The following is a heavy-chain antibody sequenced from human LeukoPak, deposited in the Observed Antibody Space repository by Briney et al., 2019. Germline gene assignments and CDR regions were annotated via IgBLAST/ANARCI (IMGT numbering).Heavy chain of an antibody. Sequence: GGSLRLSCAASGITFGDYAMHWVRQAPGKGLEWLAYIRYDGVNKYYAESVKGRFDISRDNSKNTLSLQMNSLTDEDTAVYYCAKGGLQATNYFDYWGQGTLVTVSS. D-gene: IGHD2-8*01. CDR3: AKGGLQATNYFDY. J-gene: IGHJ4*02. CDR2: IRYDGVNK. V-gene: IGHV3-30*02. CDR1: GITFGDYA.